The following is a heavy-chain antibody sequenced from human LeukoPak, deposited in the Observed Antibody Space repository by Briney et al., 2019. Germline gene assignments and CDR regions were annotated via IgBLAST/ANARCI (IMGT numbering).Heavy chain of an antibody. J-gene: IGHJ4*02. CDR1: GFTFSGYS. CDR2: SSGDGSTI. D-gene: IGHD3-16*01. CDR3: AISFGGSLAIAY. Sequence: GSLRLSCAASGFTFSGYSMSWVRQAPGKGLEWVSYSSGDGSTIYYADSVKGRFTISRDNAKNSLSLQMNSLRDEDTAVYYCAISFGGSLAIAYWGQGTLVTVSS. V-gene: IGHV3-48*02.